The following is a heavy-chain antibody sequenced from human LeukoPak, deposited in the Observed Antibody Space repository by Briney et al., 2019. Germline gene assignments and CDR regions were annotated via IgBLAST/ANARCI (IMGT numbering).Heavy chain of an antibody. J-gene: IGHJ4*02. CDR1: GFTLSDYW. Sequence: PGGSLRLSCAASGFTLSDYWMSWVRQAPGKGLEWVANMKKDGSEKYYVDSVRGRFTLSRDNAKNSLYLQMNSLRAEDSAVYYCTRTRPGVYLDYWGQGILVTVSS. D-gene: IGHD3-10*01. V-gene: IGHV3-7*05. CDR2: MKKDGSEK. CDR3: TRTRPGVYLDY.